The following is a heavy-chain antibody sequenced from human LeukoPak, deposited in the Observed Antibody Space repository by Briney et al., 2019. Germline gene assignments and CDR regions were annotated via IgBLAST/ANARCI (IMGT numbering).Heavy chain of an antibody. D-gene: IGHD3-3*01. CDR2: IYYSGST. V-gene: IGHV4-59*08. CDR1: GGSISSYY. J-gene: IGHJ4*02. Sequence: SETLSLTCTVSGGSISSYYWSWIRQPPGKGLEWIGYIYYSGSTNYNPSLKSRVTISIDTSKNQLSLKLTSVTAADTAVYYCGRGYDFWSGFGYWGQGTLVTVSS. CDR3: GRGYDFWSGFGY.